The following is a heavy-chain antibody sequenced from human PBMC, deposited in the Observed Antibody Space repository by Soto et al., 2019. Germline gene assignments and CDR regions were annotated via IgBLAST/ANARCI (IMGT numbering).Heavy chain of an antibody. CDR3: AADATAWQQMVPSDY. V-gene: IGHV1-58*01. Sequence: SVKVSCKASGFTFTSSAFQWVRQARGQRLEWIGWIAAGSGYTNYAQRFQDRVTLTRDMSTATTYMELSRLTSEDTAIYYCAADATAWQQMVPSDYWGQGTLVTVSS. CDR1: GFTFTSSA. CDR2: IAAGSGYT. J-gene: IGHJ4*02. D-gene: IGHD2-8*01.